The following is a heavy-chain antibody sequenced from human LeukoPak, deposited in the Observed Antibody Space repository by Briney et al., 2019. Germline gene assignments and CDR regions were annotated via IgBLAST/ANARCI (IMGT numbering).Heavy chain of an antibody. CDR1: GYSISSGYY. J-gene: IGHJ4*02. Sequence: SETLSLTCAVSGYSISSGYYWGWIRQPPGKGLEWIGSIYYSGSTYYNPSLKSRVTISVDTSKNQFSLKLSSVTAADTAVYYCARRRRNWNDVFFDYWGQGTLVTVSS. CDR3: ARRRRNWNDVFFDY. CDR2: IYYSGST. D-gene: IGHD1-1*01. V-gene: IGHV4-38-2*01.